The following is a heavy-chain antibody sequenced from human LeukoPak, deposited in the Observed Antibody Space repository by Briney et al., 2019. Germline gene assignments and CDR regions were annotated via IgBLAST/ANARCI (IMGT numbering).Heavy chain of an antibody. CDR1: GGSISSYY. CDR3: VNYYDSSDYQQPNHFDY. Sequence: SETLSLTCTVSGGSISSYYWGWIRQPPGKGLDWIGSIYYSGSTYYNPSLKSRFTISVDTSKNQFSLKLSSVTAADTAVYYCVNYYDSSDYQQPNHFDYWGQGTLVTVSS. D-gene: IGHD3-22*01. V-gene: IGHV4-39*01. CDR2: IYYSGST. J-gene: IGHJ4*02.